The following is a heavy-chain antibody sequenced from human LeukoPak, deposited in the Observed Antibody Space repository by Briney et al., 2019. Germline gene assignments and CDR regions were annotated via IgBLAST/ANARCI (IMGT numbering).Heavy chain of an antibody. CDR1: GGSFSGYY. CDR2: INHSGST. D-gene: IGHD6-13*01. J-gene: IGHJ4*02. CDR3: ARSSWYAPNFDY. Sequence: PSETLSLTCAVYGGSFSGYYWSWIRQPPGKGLEWIGEINHSGSTNYNPSLKSRVTMSVDTSKNQFSLKLSSVTAADTAVYYCARSSWYAPNFDYWGQGTLVTVSS. V-gene: IGHV4-34*01.